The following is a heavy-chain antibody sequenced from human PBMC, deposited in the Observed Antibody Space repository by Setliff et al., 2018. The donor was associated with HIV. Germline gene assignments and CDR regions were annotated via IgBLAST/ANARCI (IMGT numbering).Heavy chain of an antibody. Sequence: GGSLRLSCAVSGFTFEDYGMSWVRQAPGKGLEWVSSISSSSYYIYYADSVKGRFTINPDTSKNQLSLHLNSVTPDDTAVYYCARGSYGSVLLWGQGTLVTVSS. CDR1: GFTFEDYG. D-gene: IGHD6-19*01. V-gene: IGHV3-21*01. CDR2: ISSSSYYI. J-gene: IGHJ4*02. CDR3: ARGSYGSVLL.